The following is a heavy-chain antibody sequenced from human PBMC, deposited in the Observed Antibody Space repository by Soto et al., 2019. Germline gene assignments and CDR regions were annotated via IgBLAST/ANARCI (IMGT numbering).Heavy chain of an antibody. CDR3: AGSNGYYSGIDY. J-gene: IGHJ4*02. V-gene: IGHV4-34*02. D-gene: IGHD3-22*01. CDR1: GGSFSGYY. Sequence: QVQLQQWGAGLLKPSETLSLTCVVYGGSFSGYYWSWIRQPPGKGLEWFGEVNHSGGIDYNPSLKSRVTISVDTSKNQFSLKLSSVTAADTAVYYGAGSNGYYSGIDYWGQGTLVTVSS. CDR2: VNHSGGI.